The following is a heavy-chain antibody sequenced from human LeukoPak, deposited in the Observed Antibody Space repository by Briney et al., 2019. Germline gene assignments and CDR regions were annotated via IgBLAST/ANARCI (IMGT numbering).Heavy chain of an antibody. Sequence: LGGSLRLACVASGFRFSDYSMNWVRQAPGEGLEWISYIGLSSGITFYAESVEGRFTISSDNAKNSLYLVMNFLRDEDTAVYYCARDLDYSFDYWGQGAQVIVSS. D-gene: IGHD4-11*01. CDR1: GFRFSDYS. J-gene: IGHJ4*02. CDR3: ARDLDYSFDY. V-gene: IGHV3-48*02. CDR2: IGLSSGIT.